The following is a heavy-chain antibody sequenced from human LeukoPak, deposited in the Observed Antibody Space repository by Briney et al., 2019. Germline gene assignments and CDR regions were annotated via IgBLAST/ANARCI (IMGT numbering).Heavy chain of an antibody. Sequence: ASVKVSCKASGYTFTSYYMHWVRQAPGQGLEWMGRINPRSGGTNYAQKFQGRVTMTRDTSISAAYMDLTRLISDDTAVYYCARFDQVSETAGGYWGQGTLVTVSS. D-gene: IGHD5/OR15-5a*01. J-gene: IGHJ4*02. V-gene: IGHV1-2*06. CDR2: INPRSGGT. CDR3: ARFDQVSETAGGY. CDR1: GYTFTSYY.